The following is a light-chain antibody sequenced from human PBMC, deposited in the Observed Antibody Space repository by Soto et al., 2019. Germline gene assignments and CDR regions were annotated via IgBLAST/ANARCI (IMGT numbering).Light chain of an antibody. CDR1: SSDVGGYNY. Sequence: QSALTQPPSASGSPGQSVTISCTGTSSDVGGYNYVSWYQQHPGKAPKLMIYEVSKRPSGVPDRFSGSKSGNTASLTVSGLQAEDDADYYCSSYAGSNQGVFGGGTQLTVL. CDR3: SSYAGSNQGV. CDR2: EVS. V-gene: IGLV2-8*01. J-gene: IGLJ3*02.